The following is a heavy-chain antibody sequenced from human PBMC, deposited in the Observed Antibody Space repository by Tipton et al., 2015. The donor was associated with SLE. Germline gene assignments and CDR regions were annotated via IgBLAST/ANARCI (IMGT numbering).Heavy chain of an antibody. D-gene: IGHD1-26*01. V-gene: IGHV1-46*01. Sequence: QLVQSGAEVKKPGASVKVSCKASGYTFTSYGISWVRQAPGQGLEWMGIINPSGGSTSYAQKFQGRVTMTRDTSTSTVYMELSSLRSEDTAVYYCARCGGVGATTSSYYGMDVWGQGTTVTVSS. J-gene: IGHJ6*02. CDR3: ARCGGVGATTSSYYGMDV. CDR1: GYTFTSYG. CDR2: INPSGGST.